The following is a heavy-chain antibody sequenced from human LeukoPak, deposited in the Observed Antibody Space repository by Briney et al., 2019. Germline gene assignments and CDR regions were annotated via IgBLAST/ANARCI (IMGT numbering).Heavy chain of an antibody. Sequence: GGSLRPSCAASGFTVSSNTMSGVRRAPGKGLEWVSVIYSGGSTYYADSVKGRFTISRDNSKNTLYLQMNSLRAEDTAVYYCARVVGATRPAGGYWGQGTLVTVSS. CDR2: IYSGGST. D-gene: IGHD1-26*01. J-gene: IGHJ4*02. V-gene: IGHV3-66*01. CDR3: ARVVGATRPAGGY. CDR1: GFTVSSNT.